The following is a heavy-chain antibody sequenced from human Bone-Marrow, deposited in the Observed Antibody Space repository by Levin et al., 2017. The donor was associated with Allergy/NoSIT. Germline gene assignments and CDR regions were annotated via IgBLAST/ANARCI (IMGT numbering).Heavy chain of an antibody. Sequence: PGGSLRLSCAVSRYSISSGYYWGWIRQPPGRGLEGIGNIYHSGGTYYNPSLKSRVTISLDTSKNQFSLRLSSVTAADSAIYYCARALAQQWLGQFDYWGQGTLVTVSS. V-gene: IGHV4-38-2*01. CDR3: ARALAQQWLGQFDY. J-gene: IGHJ4*02. CDR1: RYSISSGYY. CDR2: IYHSGGT. D-gene: IGHD6-19*01.